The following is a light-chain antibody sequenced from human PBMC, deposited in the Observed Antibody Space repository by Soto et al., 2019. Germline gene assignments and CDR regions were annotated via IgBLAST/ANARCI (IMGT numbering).Light chain of an antibody. CDR1: QSISSL. CDR2: DAS. CDR3: QQYNSYSET. Sequence: DIQMTQSPSTLSASVGDRVTITCRASQSISSLLAWYQQKPGKAPKLLIYDASSLESGVPSRFSGSGSGTEFTLTISSLQPDDFATYYCQQYNSYSETFGQGTKLEIK. V-gene: IGKV1-5*01. J-gene: IGKJ2*01.